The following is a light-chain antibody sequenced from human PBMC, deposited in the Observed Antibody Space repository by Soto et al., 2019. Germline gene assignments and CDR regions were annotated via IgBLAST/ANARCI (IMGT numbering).Light chain of an antibody. J-gene: IGLJ1*01. CDR2: EVA. CDR1: SSDIGSHNL. Sequence: QSVLTQPASVSGSPGQSITISCAGTSSDIGSHNLVSWYQHRPDKAPKLLIYEVADRPSGVSDRFSGSKSGNTASLTISGLRAEDEADYYCSSYTSITTYVFGTGTKVT. V-gene: IGLV2-14*02. CDR3: SSYTSITTYV.